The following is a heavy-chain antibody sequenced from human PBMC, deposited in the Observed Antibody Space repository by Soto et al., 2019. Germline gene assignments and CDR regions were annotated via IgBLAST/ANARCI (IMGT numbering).Heavy chain of an antibody. CDR3: AHRRAYCSGGSCYSIWFDP. CDR2: IYWDDDK. J-gene: IGHJ5*02. V-gene: IGHV2-5*02. D-gene: IGHD2-15*01. Sequence: QITLKESGPTLVKPTQTLTLTCTFSGFSLSTSGVGVGWIRQPPGKALEWLALIYWDDDKRYSPSLKSRLTITKDTSKSQVVLTMTNMDPVDTATYYCAHRRAYCSGGSCYSIWFDPWGQGTLLTVSS. CDR1: GFSLSTSGVG.